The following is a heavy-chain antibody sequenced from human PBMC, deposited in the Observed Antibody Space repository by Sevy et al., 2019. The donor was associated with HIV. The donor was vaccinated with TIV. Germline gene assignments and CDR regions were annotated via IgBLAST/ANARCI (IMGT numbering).Heavy chain of an antibody. Sequence: GGSLRLSCAASGFTFSSYSMNWVRQAPGKGLEWVSYITFSSATMYYADSVKGRFTISRDNAWNSLYLQINSLRDEYMAMYYCARTLRLSSLTACGIFIDFWGLGTLVTVSS. V-gene: IGHV3-48*02. D-gene: IGHD1-26*01. CDR1: GFTFSSYS. CDR2: ITFSSATM. J-gene: IGHJ4*02. CDR3: ARTLRLSSLTACGIFIDF.